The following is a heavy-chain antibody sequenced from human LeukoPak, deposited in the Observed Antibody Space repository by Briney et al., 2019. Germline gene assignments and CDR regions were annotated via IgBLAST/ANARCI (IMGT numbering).Heavy chain of an antibody. V-gene: IGHV4-59*01. CDR2: IYYSGTT. Sequence: SETLSLTCTVSGGSISSYYWGWIRQPPGKGLEWIVYIYYSGTTNYNPSLKSRVTISVDTSKNQFSLKLSSVTAADTAVYYCARNYDSSGYTTFGYWGQGTLVTVSS. CDR3: ARNYDSSGYTTFGY. J-gene: IGHJ4*02. CDR1: GGSISSYY. D-gene: IGHD3-22*01.